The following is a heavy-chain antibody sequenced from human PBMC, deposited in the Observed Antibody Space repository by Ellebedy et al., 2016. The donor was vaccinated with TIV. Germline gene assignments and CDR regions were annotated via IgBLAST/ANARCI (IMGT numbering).Heavy chain of an antibody. CDR2: TYYRSEWRS. CDR3: ARAVPHFDI. Sequence: SQTLSLTCAISGDSVSKTGAAWNWVRQSPSRGLEWLGRTYYRSEWRSDYAVSMKGRITINADASKNQFTLQLSSVTPEDTAVYYCARAVPHFDIWGQGTMVTVSS. CDR1: GDSVSKTGAA. V-gene: IGHV6-1*01. J-gene: IGHJ3*02.